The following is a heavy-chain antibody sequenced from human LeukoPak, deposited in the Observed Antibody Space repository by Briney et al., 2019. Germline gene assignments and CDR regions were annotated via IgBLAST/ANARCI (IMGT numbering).Heavy chain of an antibody. V-gene: IGHV3-7*01. CDR1: GFTFSSYW. Sequence: GGSLRLSCAASGFTFSSYWMSWVRQAPGKGLEWVANIKQDGSEKYYVDSVKGRFTISRDNAKNSLYLQMNSLRAEDTAVYYCARVDIVATTNLYYYYDMDVWGQGTTVTVSS. D-gene: IGHD5-12*01. CDR3: ARVDIVATTNLYYYYDMDV. J-gene: IGHJ6*02. CDR2: IKQDGSEK.